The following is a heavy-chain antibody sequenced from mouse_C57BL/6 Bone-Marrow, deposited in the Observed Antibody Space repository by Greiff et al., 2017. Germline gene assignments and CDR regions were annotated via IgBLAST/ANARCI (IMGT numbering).Heavy chain of an antibody. CDR3: ARNSLYYGSSYYYAMDY. CDR1: GYTFTSYW. J-gene: IGHJ4*01. Sequence: QVQLQQPGAELVMPGASVKLSCKASGYTFTSYWMHWVKQRPGQGLEWIGEIDPSDSYTNYNQKFKGKSTLTVDKSSSTAYMQLSSLTSEDSAVYYCARNSLYYGSSYYYAMDYWGQGTSVTVSS. D-gene: IGHD1-1*01. V-gene: IGHV1-69*01. CDR2: IDPSDSYT.